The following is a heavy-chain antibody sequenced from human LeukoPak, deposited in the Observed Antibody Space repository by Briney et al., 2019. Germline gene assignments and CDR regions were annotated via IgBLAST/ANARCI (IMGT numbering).Heavy chain of an antibody. V-gene: IGHV3-23*01. CDR3: AKSGRVFDTSGYYWFPN. D-gene: IGHD3-22*01. J-gene: IGHJ4*02. Sequence: GGSLRLSCATSGFTFSSYAMSWVRQAPGKGLEWVSSISGRGANTHYADSVKGRFTISGDYSKNTLNLQMNSLRAEDTAVYYCAKSGRVFDTSGYYWFPNWGQGILVTISS. CDR1: GFTFSSYA. CDR2: ISGRGANT.